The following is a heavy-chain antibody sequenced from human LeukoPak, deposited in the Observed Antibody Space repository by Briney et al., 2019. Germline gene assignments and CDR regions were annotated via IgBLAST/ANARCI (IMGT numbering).Heavy chain of an antibody. CDR1: GDSVRTSNYY. CDR2: IHYSGNT. CDR3: ARGGHYYDSSGYYYGLDY. J-gene: IGHJ4*02. Sequence: PSETLSLTCTVSGDSVRTSNYYWSWIRQPPGKGLEWIGYIHYSGNTNYNTSLKSRVTISVDTSKNQFSLKLSSVTAADTAVYYCARGGHYYDSSGYYYGLDYWGQGTLVTVSS. V-gene: IGHV4-61*01. D-gene: IGHD3-22*01.